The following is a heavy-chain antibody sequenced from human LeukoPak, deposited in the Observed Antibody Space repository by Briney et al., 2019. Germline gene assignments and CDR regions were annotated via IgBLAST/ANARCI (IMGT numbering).Heavy chain of an antibody. Sequence: SETLSLTCTVSGGSISSSSYYWGWIRQPPGKGLEWIGSIYYSGSTYYNPSLKSRVTISVDTSKNQFSLKLSSVTAADTAVYYCARNGGPYYYYYMDVWGKGTTVTISS. V-gene: IGHV4-39*07. CDR2: IYYSGST. CDR3: ARNGGPYYYYYMDV. CDR1: GGSISSSSYY. J-gene: IGHJ6*03. D-gene: IGHD4-23*01.